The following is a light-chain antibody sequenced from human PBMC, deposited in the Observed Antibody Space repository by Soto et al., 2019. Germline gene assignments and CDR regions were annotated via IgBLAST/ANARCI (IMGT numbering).Light chain of an antibody. J-gene: IGKJ3*01. Sequence: DIQMTQSPSSVSASVGDRVTITCRASQAISSYLAWYQQKPGKAPTPLIYDASSLQNGVPSRFSGSGSGTDFTLTITGLQPEDFATYYCQQTNSFPPFTVGAGTRVDIK. CDR3: QQTNSFPPFT. V-gene: IGKV1-12*01. CDR2: DAS. CDR1: QAISSY.